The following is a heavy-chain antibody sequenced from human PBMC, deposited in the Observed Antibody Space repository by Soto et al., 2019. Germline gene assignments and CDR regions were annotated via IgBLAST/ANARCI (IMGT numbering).Heavy chain of an antibody. CDR3: TTDSYSTIIIVRFDY. CDR2: IKSKTDGGTT. J-gene: IGHJ4*01. D-gene: IGHD3-22*01. CDR1: GFTFSNAW. Sequence: GGSLRLSCAASGFTFSNAWINWVRQAPGKGLEWVGRIKSKTDGGTTDYAEPVKGRFAISRDDPNNMVYLQMNSLKIEDTAVYYCTTDSYSTIIIVRFDYWRHGTLVTVSS. V-gene: IGHV3-15*07.